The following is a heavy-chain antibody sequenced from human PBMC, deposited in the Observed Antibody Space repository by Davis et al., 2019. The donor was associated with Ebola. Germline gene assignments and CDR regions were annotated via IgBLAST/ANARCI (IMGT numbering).Heavy chain of an antibody. V-gene: IGHV1-8*01. Sequence: AASVKVSCKASGYTFTSYDINWVRQATGQGLEWMGWMNPNSGNTGYAQEFQGRVTMTKNTSISTAYMELSSLRSEDTAVYYCARSGPEVWWNSNGREQGIYYWGQGTPVTVSS. CDR1: GYTFTSYD. CDR3: ARSGPEVWWNSNGREQGIYY. CDR2: MNPNSGNT. J-gene: IGHJ4*02. D-gene: IGHD3-16*01.